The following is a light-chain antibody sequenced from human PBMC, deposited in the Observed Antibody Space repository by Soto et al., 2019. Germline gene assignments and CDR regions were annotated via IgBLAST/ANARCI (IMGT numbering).Light chain of an antibody. J-gene: IGKJ1*01. CDR2: DAS. Sequence: DIQMTQSPSTLSASVGDRFTIXXRASQSISSWLAWYQQKPGKAPKXLIYDASSLESGVPSRFSGSGAGTEFTLTISSLQPDDFATYYCQHYNSYSEAFGQGTKVDIK. CDR1: QSISSW. V-gene: IGKV1-5*01. CDR3: QHYNSYSEA.